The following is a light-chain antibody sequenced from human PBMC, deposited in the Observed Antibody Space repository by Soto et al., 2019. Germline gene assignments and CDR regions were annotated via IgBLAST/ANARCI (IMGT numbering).Light chain of an antibody. CDR1: SSNIGAGYD. CDR3: QSYENSLSGWV. J-gene: IGLJ3*02. V-gene: IGLV1-40*01. CDR2: GSS. Sequence: QSVLTQPPSVSGAPGQRVTISCTGSSSNIGAGYDVHWYQQLPGTAPKLLIYGSSNRPSGVPDRFSGSKSGTSASLAITGLQAEDEADYYCQSYENSLSGWVFGGGTKLTVL.